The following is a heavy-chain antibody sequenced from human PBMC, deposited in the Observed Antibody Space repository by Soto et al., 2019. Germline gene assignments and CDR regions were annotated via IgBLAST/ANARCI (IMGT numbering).Heavy chain of an antibody. J-gene: IGHJ6*02. V-gene: IGHV1-69*13. CDR1: GGTFSSYA. D-gene: IGHD3-16*01. CDR2: IIPIFGTA. Sequence: GASVKVSCKASGGTFSSYAISWVRQAPGRGLEWMGGIIPIFGTANYAQKFQGRVTITADESTSTAYMELSSLRSEDTAVYYCARDWGTRQTSGSYGMDVWGQGTTVTVSS. CDR3: ARDWGTRQTSGSYGMDV.